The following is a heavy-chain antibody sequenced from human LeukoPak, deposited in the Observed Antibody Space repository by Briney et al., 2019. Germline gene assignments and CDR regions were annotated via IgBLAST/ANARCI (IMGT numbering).Heavy chain of an antibody. CDR2: IYISGST. V-gene: IGHV4-4*07. Sequence: RSETLSLTCTLSGGSISSYYWSWIRQPAGKGLEWIGRIYISGSTHYNPSLKSRVTMSVDTSKNQFSLKLSSATAADTAVYYCARYATGDSSGYYSEFDYWGQGTLVTVSS. CDR1: GGSISSYY. J-gene: IGHJ4*02. D-gene: IGHD3-22*01. CDR3: ARYATGDSSGYYSEFDY.